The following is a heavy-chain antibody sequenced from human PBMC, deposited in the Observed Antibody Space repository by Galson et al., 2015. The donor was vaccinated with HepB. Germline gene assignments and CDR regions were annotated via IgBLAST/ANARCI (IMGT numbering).Heavy chain of an antibody. V-gene: IGHV3-23*01. D-gene: IGHD3-10*02. CDR1: GITFTSYA. Sequence: SLRLSCAASGITFTSYAMSWVRQAPGKGLEWVSGIIGSGGSTYYADSVEGRFTISRDNSKNTLFLQMNNVRAEDTAVYYCAKRRGRMFQFSNHYSYYAMDFWGQGTTVTVSS. CDR2: IIGSGGST. J-gene: IGHJ6*02. CDR3: AKRRGRMFQFSNHYSYYAMDF.